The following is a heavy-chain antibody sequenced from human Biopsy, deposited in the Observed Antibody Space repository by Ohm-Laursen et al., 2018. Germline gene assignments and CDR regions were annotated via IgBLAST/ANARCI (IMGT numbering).Heavy chain of an antibody. J-gene: IGHJ5*02. CDR3: ARDRTPYYDFWSGKSFDNWFDP. CDR1: GYTFTSYG. V-gene: IGHV1-18*01. CDR2: INAYNGNT. D-gene: IGHD3-3*01. Sequence: GSSVKVSCKASGYTFTSYGISWVRQAPGQGLEWMGWINAYNGNTNYAQKLQGRVTMTTDTSTSTAYMELRSLRSDDTALYYCARDRTPYYDFWSGKSFDNWFDPWGQGTLVTVSS.